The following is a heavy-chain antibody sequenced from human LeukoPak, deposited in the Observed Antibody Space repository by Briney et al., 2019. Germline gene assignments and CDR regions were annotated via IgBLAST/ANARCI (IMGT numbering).Heavy chain of an antibody. Sequence: GESLKISCKGSGYSFTSYWIGWVRQMPGKGLDWMGIINHGDSDTRYSPSFQGQVTISVDKSINTAYLQWSSLKASDTAMYYCARQWLYYDSSAYRNYNCFDPWGQGTLVTVSS. CDR3: ARQWLYYDSSAYRNYNCFDP. V-gene: IGHV5-51*01. CDR2: INHGDSDT. J-gene: IGHJ5*02. CDR1: GYSFTSYW. D-gene: IGHD3-22*01.